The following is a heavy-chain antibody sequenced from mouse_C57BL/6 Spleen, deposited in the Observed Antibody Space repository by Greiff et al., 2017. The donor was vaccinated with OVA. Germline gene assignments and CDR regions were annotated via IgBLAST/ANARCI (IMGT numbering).Heavy chain of an antibody. CDR3: ARDWEGYFDY. V-gene: IGHV5-4*01. CDR2: ISDGGSYT. Sequence: EVKLQESGGGLVKPGGSLKLSCAASGFTFSSYAMSWVRQTPEKRLEWVATISDGGSYTYYPDNVKGRFTISRDNAKNNLYLQMSHLKSEDTAMYYCARDWEGYFDYWGQGTTLTVSS. CDR1: GFTFSSYA. J-gene: IGHJ2*01. D-gene: IGHD4-1*01.